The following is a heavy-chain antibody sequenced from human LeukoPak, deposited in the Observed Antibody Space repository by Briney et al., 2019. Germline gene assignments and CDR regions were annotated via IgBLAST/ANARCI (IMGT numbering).Heavy chain of an antibody. CDR2: ISYDGSNK. J-gene: IGHJ4*02. Sequence: GRSLRLSCAAPGFIFNNDGTHWVRHAPDKGLEWGAVISYDGSNKNYADSVKGRFTISRDSSKNTVYLQMNSLRVEDTAVYYCAKDWAPYCGGDYYFDYWGQGTLVTVSS. CDR1: GFIFNNDG. CDR3: AKDWAPYCGGDYYFDY. V-gene: IGHV3-30*18. D-gene: IGHD2-21*02.